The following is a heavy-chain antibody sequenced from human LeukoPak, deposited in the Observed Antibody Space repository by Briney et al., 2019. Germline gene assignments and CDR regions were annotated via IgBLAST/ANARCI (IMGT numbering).Heavy chain of an antibody. CDR2: FDPEDGET. J-gene: IGHJ4*02. Sequence: SVKVSCMVSGYTLTELSMYLLRQAPGTGLEWVGGFDPEDGETIYAQKFQGRVTMTEDRSTDTAYMELSSLRSEDTAVYYCATWYSYGYSYFDYWGQGTLVTVSS. CDR1: GYTLTELS. V-gene: IGHV1-24*01. CDR3: ATWYSYGYSYFDY. D-gene: IGHD5-18*01.